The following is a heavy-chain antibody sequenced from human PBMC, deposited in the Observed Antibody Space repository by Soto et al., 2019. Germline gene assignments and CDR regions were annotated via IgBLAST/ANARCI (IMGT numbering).Heavy chain of an antibody. CDR2: IIPIFGTA. CDR3: ASWGWGGSGGSTGLYYYGMDV. V-gene: IGHV1-69*01. CDR1: GGTFSSYA. D-gene: IGHD6-19*01. J-gene: IGHJ6*02. Sequence: QVQLVQSGAEVKKPGSSVKVSCKASGGTFSSYAISWVRQAPGQGLEWMGGIIPIFGTANYAQKFQGRVTITADESTSTAYMELSSLRSEDTAVYYCASWGWGGSGGSTGLYYYGMDVWGQGTTVTVSS.